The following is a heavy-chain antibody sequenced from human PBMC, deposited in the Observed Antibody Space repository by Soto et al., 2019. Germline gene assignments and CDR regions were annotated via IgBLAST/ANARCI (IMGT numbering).Heavy chain of an antibody. D-gene: IGHD4-17*01. J-gene: IGHJ3*02. CDR1: GFTFSSYG. CDR2: ISYDGSNK. Sequence: QSGGSLRLSCAASGFTFSSYGMHWVRQAPGKGLEWVAVISYDGSNKYYADSVKGRFTISRDNSKNTLYLQMNSLRAEDTAVYYCAKVAPYGDAFDIWGQGTMVTVS. V-gene: IGHV3-30*18. CDR3: AKVAPYGDAFDI.